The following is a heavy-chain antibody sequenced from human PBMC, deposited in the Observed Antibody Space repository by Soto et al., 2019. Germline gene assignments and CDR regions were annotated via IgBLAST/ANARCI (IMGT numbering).Heavy chain of an antibody. CDR1: GYIFTSYG. CDR3: AIVAVAGTSPPPHGFEY. J-gene: IGHJ4*02. Sequence: ASVKVSCKASGYIFTSYGISWFRLVPGQGLEWMGWISDYKGDKKYAQILQGRVTMTTDTSTRTAYMELRSLTSEDTAVYYCAIVAVAGTSPPPHGFEYWGQGTMVTVSS. D-gene: IGHD6-19*01. CDR2: ISDYKGDK. V-gene: IGHV1-18*01.